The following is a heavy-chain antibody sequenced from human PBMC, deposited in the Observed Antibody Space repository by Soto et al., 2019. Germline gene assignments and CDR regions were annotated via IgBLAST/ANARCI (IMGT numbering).Heavy chain of an antibody. CDR3: ASSSGNNYGVGTNYYFDY. CDR1: GGTFSTYS. Sequence: QVQLVQSGAEVKKPGSSVKVSCKTSGGTFSTYSIVWVRQAPGEGLEWMGGIIPIFGTANYAQKFQDRVTMTADKSTNTDFMELSSLKSEDTAMYYCASSSGNNYGVGTNYYFDYWGQGTLVTVSS. CDR2: IIPIFGTA. V-gene: IGHV1-69*06. J-gene: IGHJ4*02. D-gene: IGHD1-26*01.